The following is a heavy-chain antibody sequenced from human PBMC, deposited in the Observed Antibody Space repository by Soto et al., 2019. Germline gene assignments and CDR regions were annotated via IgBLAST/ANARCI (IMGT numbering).Heavy chain of an antibody. J-gene: IGHJ4*02. Sequence: ASVKVSCKASGGTFSSYTISWVRQAPGQGLEWMGRIIPILGIANYAQKFQGRVTITADKSTSTAYMELSSLRSEDTAVYYCAREKRYCSSTSCLIFDYWGQGTLVTVSS. CDR1: GGTFSSYT. D-gene: IGHD2-2*01. CDR3: AREKRYCSSTSCLIFDY. CDR2: IIPILGIA. V-gene: IGHV1-69*04.